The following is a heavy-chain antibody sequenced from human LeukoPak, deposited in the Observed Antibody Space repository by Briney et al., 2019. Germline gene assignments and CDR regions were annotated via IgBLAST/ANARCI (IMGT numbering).Heavy chain of an antibody. V-gene: IGHV3-21*01. J-gene: IGHJ4*02. CDR3: ARDSVGATGDY. CDR1: GFTFSSYS. Sequence: GGSLRLSCAASGFTFSSYSMNWVRRAPGKGLEWVSSISSSSSYIYYADSVKGRFTISRDNAKNSLYLQMNSLRAEDTAVYYCARDSVGATGDYWGQGTLVTVSS. D-gene: IGHD1-26*01. CDR2: ISSSSSYI.